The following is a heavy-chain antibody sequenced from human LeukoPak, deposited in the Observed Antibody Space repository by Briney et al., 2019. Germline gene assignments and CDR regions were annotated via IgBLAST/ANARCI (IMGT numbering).Heavy chain of an antibody. V-gene: IGHV3-7*01. CDR3: TRRLDD. CDR2: IKHDESEK. CDR1: GFTFSSYS. D-gene: IGHD3-16*01. Sequence: GGSLRLSCAASGFTFSSYSMNWVRQAPGKGLEWVANIKHDESEKNYLDSVKGRFTISRDNAQNSLYLQMNGLRVEDTAVYYCTRRLDDWGQGTLVTVSS. J-gene: IGHJ4*02.